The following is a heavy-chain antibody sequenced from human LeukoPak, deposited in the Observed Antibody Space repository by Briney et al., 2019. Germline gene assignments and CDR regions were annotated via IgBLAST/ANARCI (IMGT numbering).Heavy chain of an antibody. CDR2: IYYSGSS. J-gene: IGHJ4*02. D-gene: IGHD3-3*01. Sequence: PSETLSLTCTVSGGSINNGGYYWSWIRQHPGKGLEWIGYIYYSGSSYYNPSLRSRVTISVDTSKNHFSLKLSSVTAADTAVYYCARLEGSGYYDYWGQGTLVTVS. CDR3: ARLEGSGYYDY. CDR1: GGSINNGGYY. V-gene: IGHV4-31*03.